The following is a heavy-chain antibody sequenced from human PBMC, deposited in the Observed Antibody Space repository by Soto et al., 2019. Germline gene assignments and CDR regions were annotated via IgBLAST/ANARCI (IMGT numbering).Heavy chain of an antibody. D-gene: IGHD3-16*01. V-gene: IGHV4-4*02. CDR2: LYHSGYT. Sequence: QVQLQESGPGLVKPSETLSLTCAVSGGSISSDNWWSWVRQPPGKGLEWIGELYHSGYTNYNPSLKSRVTISVDKSKNQFSLNVRSVTAADTATYYCASATFREWKQFDKWGQGTLVTVSS. J-gene: IGHJ4*02. CDR1: GGSISSDNW. CDR3: ASATFREWKQFDK.